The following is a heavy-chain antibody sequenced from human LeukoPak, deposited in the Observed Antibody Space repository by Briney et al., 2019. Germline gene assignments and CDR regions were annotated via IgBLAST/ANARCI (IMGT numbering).Heavy chain of an antibody. D-gene: IGHD4-23*01. CDR1: GFTFSTYS. Sequence: SGGSLRLSCAASGFTFSTYSMNWVRQAPGKGLEWVSAISGSGGSTYYADSVKGRFTISRDNSKNTLYLQMNSLRAEDTAVYYCAKFRPSTTTVAYFDYWGQGTLVTVSS. CDR3: AKFRPSTTTVAYFDY. CDR2: ISGSGGST. V-gene: IGHV3-23*01. J-gene: IGHJ4*02.